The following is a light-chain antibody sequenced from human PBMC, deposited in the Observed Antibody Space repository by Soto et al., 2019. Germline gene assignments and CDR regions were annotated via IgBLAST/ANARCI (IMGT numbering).Light chain of an antibody. CDR3: QQYGDCPLT. Sequence: EIVVTQSPATLSVSPGERATLSCRASQSVGNNFAWYQQKPGQAPRLLIFATSTRATGVPARFSGSGSGTEFTLTISSLQSEDFAVYYCQQYGDCPLTFGGGAKFEIE. CDR1: QSVGNN. J-gene: IGKJ4*01. V-gene: IGKV3-15*01. CDR2: ATS.